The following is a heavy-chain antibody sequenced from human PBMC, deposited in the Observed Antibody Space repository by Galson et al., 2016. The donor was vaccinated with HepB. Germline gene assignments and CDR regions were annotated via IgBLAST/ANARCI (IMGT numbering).Heavy chain of an antibody. J-gene: IGHJ2*01. CDR1: GFSLSTSEMC. Sequence: PALVKPTQTLTLTCTFSGFSLSTSEMCVSWIRQPPGKALEWLALIDWDDDKYYSTSLKTRLTISKDTSKNQVVLTMTNMDPVDTAAYYCARIKRGRYFDWGNYYWYLDLWGRGTLVTVSS. V-gene: IGHV2-70*01. CDR3: ARIKRGRYFDWGNYYWYLDL. D-gene: IGHD3-9*01. CDR2: IDWDDDK.